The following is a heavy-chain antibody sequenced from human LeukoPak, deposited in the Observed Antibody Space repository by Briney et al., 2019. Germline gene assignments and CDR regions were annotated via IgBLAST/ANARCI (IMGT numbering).Heavy chain of an antibody. V-gene: IGHV3-74*01. J-gene: IGHJ4*02. Sequence: PGGSLRLSCPLAAFTLGSLWIECDSQAPGKGLVWVSRINSDGSSTSYADSVKGRFTISRDNAKNTMYLQMNSLRAEDTAVCYCARSCLQGYGTDYWGQGTLVTVSS. CDR1: AFTLGSLW. CDR2: INSDGSST. CDR3: ARSCLQGYGTDY. D-gene: IGHD4-17*01.